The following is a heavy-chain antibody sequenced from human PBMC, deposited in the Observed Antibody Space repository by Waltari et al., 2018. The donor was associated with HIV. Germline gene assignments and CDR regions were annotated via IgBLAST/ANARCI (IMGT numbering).Heavy chain of an antibody. V-gene: IGHV6-1*01. Sequence: QVQLQQSGPGLVKPSQTLSLTCALSGDSFSGTRGPWNWIRQSPSRGLEWLGSTYYNSKWYNDYALSVKSRISINPDTSKNQVSLQLNSVTPEDTAVYYCARLYWGNKAFDIWGQGTMVTVSS. CDR2: TYYNSKWYN. D-gene: IGHD3-16*01. J-gene: IGHJ3*02. CDR1: GDSFSGTRGP. CDR3: ARLYWGNKAFDI.